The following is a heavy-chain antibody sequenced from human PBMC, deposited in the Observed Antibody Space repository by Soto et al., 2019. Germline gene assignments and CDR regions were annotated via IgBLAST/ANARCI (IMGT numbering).Heavy chain of an antibody. CDR2: INAGNGNT. CDR1: GYTFTSYA. V-gene: IGHV1-3*01. J-gene: IGHJ4*02. Sequence: QVQLVQSGAEVKKPGASVKVSCKASGYTFTSYAMHWVRQAPGQRLEWMGWINAGNGNTKHSQKFQGRVTITRDTSAGTAYMELSSLRSEDTAVYYCARVGIAAAAPFDYWGQGTLVTVSS. D-gene: IGHD6-13*01. CDR3: ARVGIAAAAPFDY.